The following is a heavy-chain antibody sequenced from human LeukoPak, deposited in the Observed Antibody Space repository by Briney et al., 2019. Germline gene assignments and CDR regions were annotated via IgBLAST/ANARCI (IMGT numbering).Heavy chain of an antibody. CDR2: ISYDGINN. J-gene: IGHJ4*02. V-gene: IGHV3-30*09. Sequence: GRSLRLSCAAPGFTFSSYAMHWVRQAPGKGLEWVAVISYDGINNYYADSVKGRFAISRDNSKNTLYLQMNSLRAEDTAVYYCARVHSSGWYYFDYWGQGTLVTVSS. CDR1: GFTFSSYA. D-gene: IGHD6-19*01. CDR3: ARVHSSGWYYFDY.